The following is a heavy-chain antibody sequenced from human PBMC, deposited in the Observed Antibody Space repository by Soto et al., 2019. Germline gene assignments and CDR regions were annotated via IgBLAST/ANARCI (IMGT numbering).Heavy chain of an antibody. D-gene: IGHD3-16*01. Sequence: QVQLVESGGGVVQPGRSLRLSCAASGFTFSSYAMHWVRQAPGKGLEWVAVISYDGSNKYYADSVKGRFTISRDNSKNTLYLQINSLRAEDTAVYYCARGRGGNYWGQGTLVTVSS. J-gene: IGHJ4*02. CDR2: ISYDGSNK. V-gene: IGHV3-30-3*01. CDR1: GFTFSSYA. CDR3: ARGRGGNY.